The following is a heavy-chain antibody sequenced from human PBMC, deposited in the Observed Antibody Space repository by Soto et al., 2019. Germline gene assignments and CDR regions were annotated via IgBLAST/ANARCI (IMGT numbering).Heavy chain of an antibody. CDR2: INAGNGNT. J-gene: IGHJ4*02. V-gene: IGHV1-3*01. Sequence: ASVKVSCKASGYTFTSYAMHWVRQAPGQRLEWMGWINAGNGNTKYSQKFQGRVTITRDTSASTAYMELSSLRSEDTAVYYCARDHGYSGYEFDYWGQGTLVTVSS. CDR3: ARDHGYSGYEFDY. D-gene: IGHD5-12*01. CDR1: GYTFTSYA.